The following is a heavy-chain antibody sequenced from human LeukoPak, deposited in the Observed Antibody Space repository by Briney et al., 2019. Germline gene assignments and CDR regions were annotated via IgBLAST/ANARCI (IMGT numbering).Heavy chain of an antibody. J-gene: IGHJ4*02. D-gene: IGHD2-15*01. CDR2: IWYDGSNK. CDR3: AKDRGGGGSCIDY. V-gene: IGHV3-33*06. CDR1: GFTFSSYG. Sequence: PGRSLRLSCAASGFTFSSYGMHWVRQAAGKGLEWVAVIWYDGSNKYYADSVKGRFTISRDNSKNTLYLQMNSLRAEDTAVYYCAKDRGGGGSCIDYWGQGTLVTVSS.